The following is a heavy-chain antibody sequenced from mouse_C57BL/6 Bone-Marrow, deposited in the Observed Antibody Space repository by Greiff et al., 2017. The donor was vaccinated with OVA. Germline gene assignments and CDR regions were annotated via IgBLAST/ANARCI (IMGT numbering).Heavy chain of an antibody. J-gene: IGHJ3*01. CDR2: IYPGDGDT. CDR3: AKSSYYYGSSPFAY. V-gene: IGHV1-80*01. CDR1: GYAFSSYW. D-gene: IGHD1-1*01. Sequence: VQLQQSGAELVKPGASVKISCKASGYAFSSYWMNWVKQRPGKGLEWIGQIYPGDGDTNYNGKFKGKATLTADKSYSTAYMQLSSLTSEDSAVYFCAKSSYYYGSSPFAYWGQGTLVTVSA.